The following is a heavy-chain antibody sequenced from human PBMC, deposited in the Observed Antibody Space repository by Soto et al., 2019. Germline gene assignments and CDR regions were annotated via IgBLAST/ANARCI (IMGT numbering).Heavy chain of an antibody. V-gene: IGHV4-59*01. J-gene: IGHJ4*02. Sequence: SETLSLTCTVSGGSINLYYWGWIRQPPGKGLEWIGYIYYSGSTNYNPSLKSRVTMSVDMSKNQFSLKVISMTAADTAVYYCARFPHRYYFDYWGQGTLVTVSS. CDR2: IYYSGST. CDR1: GGSINLYY. CDR3: ARFPHRYYFDY.